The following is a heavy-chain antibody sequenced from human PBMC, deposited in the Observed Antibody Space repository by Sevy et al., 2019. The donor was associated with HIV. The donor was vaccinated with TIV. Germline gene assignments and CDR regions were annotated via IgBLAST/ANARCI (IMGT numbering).Heavy chain of an antibody. CDR2: ISYDGSNK. CDR3: ARDSSSSSWTNFDY. Sequence: GGSLRLSCAASGFTLSSYAMHWVRQAPGKGLEWVAVISYDGSNKYYADSVKGRFTISRDNSKNTLYLQMNSLRAEDTAVYYCARDSSSSSWTNFDYWGQGTLVTVSS. V-gene: IGHV3-30-3*01. J-gene: IGHJ4*02. D-gene: IGHD6-13*01. CDR1: GFTLSSYA.